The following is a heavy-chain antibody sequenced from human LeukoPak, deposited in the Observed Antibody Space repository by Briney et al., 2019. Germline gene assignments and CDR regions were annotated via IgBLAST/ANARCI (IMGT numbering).Heavy chain of an antibody. Sequence: ASGKVSCKASGYTFTSNYIHWVRQAPGQGLEWMGMIYPRDGRTSYAQKFQGRVTVTRDTSTSTVHMELSGLRSEDTALYYCASDQEGFDYWGQGTLATVSS. CDR2: IYPRDGRT. J-gene: IGHJ4*02. CDR3: ASDQEGFDY. CDR1: GYTFTSNY. V-gene: IGHV1-46*01.